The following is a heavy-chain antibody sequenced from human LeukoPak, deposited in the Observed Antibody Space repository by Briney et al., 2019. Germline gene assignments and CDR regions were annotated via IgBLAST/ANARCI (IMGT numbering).Heavy chain of an antibody. Sequence: GGSLRLSCAASGFTFDDYAMHWVRQAPGEGLEWVSGISWNSGSIGYADSVKGRFTISRDNAKNSLYLQMNSLRAEDTALYYCAKGATYDFWSGPSYRGQGTLVTVSS. CDR3: AKGATYDFWSGPSY. CDR2: ISWNSGSI. V-gene: IGHV3-9*01. CDR1: GFTFDDYA. J-gene: IGHJ4*02. D-gene: IGHD3-3*01.